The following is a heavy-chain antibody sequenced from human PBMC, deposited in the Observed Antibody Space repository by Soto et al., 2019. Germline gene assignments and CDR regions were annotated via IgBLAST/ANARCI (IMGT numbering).Heavy chain of an antibody. CDR1: GYTFTSYA. J-gene: IGHJ4*02. CDR2: INAGNGNT. Sequence: QVQLVQSGAEVKRPGASVKVSCKASGYTFTSYALHWVRQAPGQRLEWMGWINAGNGNTKYSQKFQRRVTITRDTSASTAYMELRSLRSEDTAVYYCARALGVVTDDYWGQGTLVTVSS. V-gene: IGHV1-3*01. D-gene: IGHD2-15*01. CDR3: ARALGVVTDDY.